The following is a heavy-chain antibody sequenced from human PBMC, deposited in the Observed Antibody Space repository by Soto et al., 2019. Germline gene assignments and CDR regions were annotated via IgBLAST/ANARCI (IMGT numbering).Heavy chain of an antibody. CDR2: IIPILGIA. V-gene: IGHV1-69*04. J-gene: IGHJ6*02. CDR1: GGTFSSYT. D-gene: IGHD2-2*01. CDR3: ARDCSSTSCYAGDYYYGMDV. Sequence: SVKVSCKASGGTFSSYTISWVRQAPGQGLEWMGRIIPILGIANYAQKFQGRVTITADKSTSTAYMELSSLRSEDTAVYYCARDCSSTSCYAGDYYYGMDVWGQGITVTVSS.